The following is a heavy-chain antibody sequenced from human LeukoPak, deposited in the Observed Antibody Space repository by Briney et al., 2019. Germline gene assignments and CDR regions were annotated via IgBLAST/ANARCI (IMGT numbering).Heavy chain of an antibody. Sequence: SETLSLTCTVSGGSISSSSYYWGRIRQPPGKGLEWIGSIYYSGSTNYNPSRKSRVTISVDTSKNQFSQKLSSVTAADTAVYYCARGNIGYYYGSENPYFYGMDVWGQGTTVTVSS. D-gene: IGHD3-10*01. V-gene: IGHV4-39*07. CDR2: IYYSGST. CDR3: ARGNIGYYYGSENPYFYGMDV. J-gene: IGHJ6*02. CDR1: GGSISSSSYY.